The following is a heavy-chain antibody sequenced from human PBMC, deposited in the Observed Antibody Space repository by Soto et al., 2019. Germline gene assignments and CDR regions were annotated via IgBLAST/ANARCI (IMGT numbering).Heavy chain of an antibody. J-gene: IGHJ5*01. D-gene: IGHD1-1*01. CDR1: GTSISSYY. CDR2: IHYSGTT. CDR3: ARYNSYQIDS. Sequence: PSETLSLTCTVSGTSISSYYWSWIRQPPGKGLEWIANIHYSGTTNYTPPLASRVPLSVDTSKNQFSLKMTSVTAADRAMYFCARYNSYQIDSWGRGPLVT. V-gene: IGHV4-59*01.